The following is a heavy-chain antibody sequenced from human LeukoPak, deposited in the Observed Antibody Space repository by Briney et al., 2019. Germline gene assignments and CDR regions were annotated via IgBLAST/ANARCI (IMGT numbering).Heavy chain of an antibody. CDR2: INPNSGGT. CDR1: GYTFTGYY. CDR3: ARDSAVTEVFDY. V-gene: IGHV1-2*02. Sequence: GASVKVSCKASGYTFTGYYMHWVRQAPGQGLEWMGWINPNSGGTNYAQKFQGRVTMTRDTSISTAYMELSRLRSDDAAVYYCARDSAVTEVFDYWGQGTLVTVSS. J-gene: IGHJ4*02. D-gene: IGHD4-17*01.